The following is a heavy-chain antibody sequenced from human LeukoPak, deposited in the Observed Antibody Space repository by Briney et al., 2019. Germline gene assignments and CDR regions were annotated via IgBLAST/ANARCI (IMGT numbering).Heavy chain of an antibody. J-gene: IGHJ4*02. D-gene: IGHD3-22*01. CDR2: ISSGSST. V-gene: IGHV3-53*01. Sequence: PGGPLRLSCAASGFTISSHYMTWVRQAPGKGLEWVSLISSGSSTYYADSVKGRFTISGDNSKNTLYLQLNSLRAADTAVYYCARRRSKAYENWGQGTLVTVSS. CDR3: ARRRSKAYEN. CDR1: GFTISSHY.